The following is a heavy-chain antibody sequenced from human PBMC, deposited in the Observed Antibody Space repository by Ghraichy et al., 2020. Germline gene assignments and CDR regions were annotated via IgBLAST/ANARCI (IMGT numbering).Heavy chain of an antibody. CDR2: INHSGNT. CDR1: GGSFSGYY. CDR3: ARGLSNYYGSGSYIALRNTKLYYYYYYMDV. J-gene: IGHJ6*03. V-gene: IGHV4-34*01. D-gene: IGHD3-10*01. Sequence: SETLSLTCAVYGGSFSGYYWSWIRQPPGKGLEWIGEINHSGNTNYNPSLKSRVTISVDTSKNQFSLKLSSVTAADTAVYYCARGLSNYYGSGSYIALRNTKLYYYYYYMDVWGKGTTVTVSS.